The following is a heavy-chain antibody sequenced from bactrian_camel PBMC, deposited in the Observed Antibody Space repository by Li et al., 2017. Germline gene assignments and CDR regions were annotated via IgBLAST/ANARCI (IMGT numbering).Heavy chain of an antibody. V-gene: IGHV3S40*01. CDR2: IYALSGST. D-gene: IGHD1*01. CDR3: AADERPPMPWLYETCADRSEYNY. J-gene: IGHJ4*01. CDR1: GLSVSRHY. Sequence: VQLVESGGALVGPGGSLRLSCAASGLSVSRHYMTWVRQAPGKERELVASIYALSGSTYYVDSVKGRFTISQDNAKNTVTLQMNSLKPEDTAVYYCAADERPPMPWLYETCADRSEYNYWGQGTQVTVS.